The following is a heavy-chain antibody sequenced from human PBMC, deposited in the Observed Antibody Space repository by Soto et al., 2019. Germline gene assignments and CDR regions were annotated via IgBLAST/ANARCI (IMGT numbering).Heavy chain of an antibody. CDR1: GFTVSSNY. J-gene: IGHJ6*02. CDR2: IYSGGST. Sequence: EVQLVESGGGLIQPGGSLRLSCAASGFTVSSNYMSWVRQAPGKGLEWVSVIYSGGSTYYADSVKGRFTISRDNSKNKLYLQMNSLRAEDTAVYYCEGDKPRDILTGPSYYYYYYGMDVWGQGTTVTVSS. V-gene: IGHV3-53*01. D-gene: IGHD3-9*01. CDR3: EGDKPRDILTGPSYYYYYYGMDV.